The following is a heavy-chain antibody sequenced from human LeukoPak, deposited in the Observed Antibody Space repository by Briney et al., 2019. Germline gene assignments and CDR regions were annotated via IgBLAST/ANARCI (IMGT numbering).Heavy chain of an antibody. D-gene: IGHD3-22*01. J-gene: IGHJ4*02. V-gene: IGHV3-7*01. CDR2: INPDGSDI. CDR1: GFICSPYW. Sequence: GGSLRLSCVASGFICSPYWMAWIRQSPGQGLEFVANINPDGSDINYVDSVKGRFIISRDNAKNSLYLQMISLRAEDTAVYYCVRGGSFDGSRYYLDYWGQGTLVTVSS. CDR3: VRGGSFDGSRYYLDY.